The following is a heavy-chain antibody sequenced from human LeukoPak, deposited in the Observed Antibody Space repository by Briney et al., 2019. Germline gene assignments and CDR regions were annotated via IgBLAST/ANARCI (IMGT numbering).Heavy chain of an antibody. CDR2: IYASGAT. Sequence: SETLSLTCTVSGGFLSSYYGSWMRQSRGKGREGVGYIYASGATNSNASLKSRVTISVDTSKNQFSLKLSSVTAADTAVYYCARHSSVVRGWFDPWGQGTLVTVSS. CDR1: GGFLSSYY. D-gene: IGHD2-15*01. CDR3: ARHSSVVRGWFDP. V-gene: IGHV4-4*09. J-gene: IGHJ5*02.